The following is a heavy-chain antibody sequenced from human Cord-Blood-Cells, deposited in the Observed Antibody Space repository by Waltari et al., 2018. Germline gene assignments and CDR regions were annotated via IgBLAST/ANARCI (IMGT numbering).Heavy chain of an antibody. V-gene: IGHV3-30*04. J-gene: IGHJ3*02. D-gene: IGHD3-10*01. CDR1: GFPVSSDA. Sequence: QVQLVESGGGVVQPGRSLRRSCAASGFPVSSDASPWVRLAPGTGLEWVAIKSDDRSKKYYAASVKGRFNISRDNSKNTLYLKMNIRRAEDTAVYYWARARSPGDDAFDIWGQGTMVTVSS. CDR2: KSDDRSKK. CDR3: ARARSPGDDAFDI.